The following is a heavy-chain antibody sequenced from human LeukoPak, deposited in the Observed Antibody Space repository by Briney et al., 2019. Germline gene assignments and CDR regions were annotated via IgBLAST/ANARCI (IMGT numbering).Heavy chain of an antibody. D-gene: IGHD3-10*01. J-gene: IGHJ4*02. Sequence: GGSLRLSCAASGFTFSSYGMHWVRQAPGKGLEWVAVIWYDGSNKYYAGSVKGRFTISRDNSKNTLSLQMDSLRAEDTAVYYCAKDRGFSFASGSSELDYWGQGTLVTVSS. CDR2: IWYDGSNK. V-gene: IGHV3-33*06. CDR3: AKDRGFSFASGSSELDY. CDR1: GFTFSSYG.